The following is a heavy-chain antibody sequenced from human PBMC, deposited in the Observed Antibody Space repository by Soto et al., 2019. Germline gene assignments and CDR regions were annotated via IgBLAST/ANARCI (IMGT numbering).Heavy chain of an antibody. D-gene: IGHD6-13*01. J-gene: IGHJ4*02. CDR1: GFTFSSYS. Sequence: PGGSLRLSCAASGFTFSSYSMNWVRQAPGKGLEWVSYISSSSSTIYYADSVKGRFTISRDNAKNSLYLQMNSLRAEDTAVYYCASVPYSSSWYAESLDYWGQGTLVTVSS. V-gene: IGHV3-48*01. CDR2: ISSSSSTI. CDR3: ASVPYSSSWYAESLDY.